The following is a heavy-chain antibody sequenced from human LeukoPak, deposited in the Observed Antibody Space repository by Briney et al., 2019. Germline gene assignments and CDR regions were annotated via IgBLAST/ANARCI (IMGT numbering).Heavy chain of an antibody. CDR2: INHSGST. Sequence: PSETLSLTCAVYGGSFSGYYWSWIRQPPGKGLEWTGEINHSGSTNYNPSLKSRVTISVDTSKNQFSLKLSSVTAADTAVYYCAVGTGYYFDYWGQGTLVTVSS. V-gene: IGHV4-34*01. J-gene: IGHJ4*02. D-gene: IGHD1-14*01. CDR3: AVGTGYYFDY. CDR1: GGSFSGYY.